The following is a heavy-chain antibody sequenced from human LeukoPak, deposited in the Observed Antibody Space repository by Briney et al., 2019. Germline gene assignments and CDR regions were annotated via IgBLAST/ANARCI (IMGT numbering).Heavy chain of an antibody. CDR1: GFTFSSYA. J-gene: IGHJ3*02. Sequence: QPGGSLRLSCAASGFTFSSYAMSWVRQAPGKGLEWVSAISGSGGSTYYADSVTGRFTISRDNSKNTLYLQMNSLRAEDTAVYYCAKKESGYCSSTSCYTDAFDIWGQGTMVTVSS. V-gene: IGHV3-23*01. CDR3: AKKESGYCSSTSCYTDAFDI. D-gene: IGHD2-2*02. CDR2: ISGSGGST.